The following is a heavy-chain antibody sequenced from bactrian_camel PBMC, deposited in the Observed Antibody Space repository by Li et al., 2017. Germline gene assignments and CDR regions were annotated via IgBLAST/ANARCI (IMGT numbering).Heavy chain of an antibody. J-gene: IGHJ4*01. CDR2: IKADGTT. D-gene: IGHD4*01. V-gene: IGHV3S1*01. Sequence: HVQLVESGGGSAQAGGSLKLSCVISGYIFSRCGMGWWRQAPGKELELVSTIKADGTTTYIDPVTGRFTISQDNVKNILDLQMNGLKTEDTAMYYCAADEWATIGRCRGSYSRRGQGTQVTVS. CDR3: AADEWATIGRCRGSYSR. CDR1: GYIFSRCG.